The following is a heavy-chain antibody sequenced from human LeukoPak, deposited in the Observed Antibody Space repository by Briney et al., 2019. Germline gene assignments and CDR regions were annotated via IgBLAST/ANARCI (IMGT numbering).Heavy chain of an antibody. Sequence: PSETLSLTCGVSGGSISNTNWRTWVRQPPGKGLEWIGEVNLQGSTNYNPSLKSRVAISVDKSESHISLKLTSVTAADTAVYYCARHWGQYSSGRQHFDYWGQGTLVTVSS. V-gene: IGHV4-4*02. D-gene: IGHD6-19*01. CDR3: ARHWGQYSSGRQHFDY. J-gene: IGHJ4*02. CDR2: VNLQGST. CDR1: GGSISNTNW.